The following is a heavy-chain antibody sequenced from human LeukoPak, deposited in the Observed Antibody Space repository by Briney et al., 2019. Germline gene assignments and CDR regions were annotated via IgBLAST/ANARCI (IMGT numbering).Heavy chain of an antibody. CDR3: ARAPKGTMVRGVIHLDY. J-gene: IGHJ4*02. D-gene: IGHD3-10*01. V-gene: IGHV3-30*04. CDR2: ISYDGSNK. CDR1: GFTISSYA. Sequence: SGGSLRLSCAASGFTISSYAMHWVRQAPGKGLEWVAVISYDGSNKYYADSVEGRFTISRDNSKNTLYLQMNSLRAEDTAVYYCARAPKGTMVRGVIHLDYWGQGTLVTVSS.